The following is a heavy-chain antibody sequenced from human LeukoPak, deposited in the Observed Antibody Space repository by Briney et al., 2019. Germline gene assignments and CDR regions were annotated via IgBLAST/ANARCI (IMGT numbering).Heavy chain of an antibody. D-gene: IGHD3-10*01. V-gene: IGHV4-39*01. CDR2: IYYSGTT. Sequence: PSETLSLTCSVSGGSISSSHYYWGWIRQPPGKGLEWIGTIYYSGTTYYNPSLESRVTISEDTSKNQFYLTLRSVTAADTAVYYCARQISDYYYYYIDVWGKGTTVTVSS. J-gene: IGHJ6*03. CDR1: GGSISSSHYY. CDR3: ARQISDYYYYYIDV.